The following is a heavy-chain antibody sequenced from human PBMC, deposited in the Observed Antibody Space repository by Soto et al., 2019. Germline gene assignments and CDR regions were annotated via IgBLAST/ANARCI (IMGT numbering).Heavy chain of an antibody. CDR2: IYHTGTT. CDR3: ARQGSY. V-gene: IGHV4-38-2*01. J-gene: IGHJ4*02. CDR1: GYAISSGFY. Sequence: SETLSLTCDVSGYAISSGFYWAWIRQPPGKRLEWIGNIYHTGTTYYNPSLKSRAAMSVDTSKNQFSLRLSSVTAADTAVFYCARQGSYWGQGALVTVSS.